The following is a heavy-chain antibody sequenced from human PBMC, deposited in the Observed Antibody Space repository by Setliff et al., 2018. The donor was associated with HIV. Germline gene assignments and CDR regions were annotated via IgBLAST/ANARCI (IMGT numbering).Heavy chain of an antibody. CDR2: IYHNGNT. V-gene: IGHV4-39*07. J-gene: IGHJ3*02. CDR1: GGSTSSSSYY. CDR3: ATSLITVPPDAFDI. D-gene: IGHD4-4*01. Sequence: SETLSLTCTVAGGSTSSSSYYWGWIRQPPGMGLEWIASIYHNGNTYYNPSLRSRVTMSVDTSKNQFSLKLSSVTAADTAVYYCATSLITVPPDAFDIWGQGTMVTVSS.